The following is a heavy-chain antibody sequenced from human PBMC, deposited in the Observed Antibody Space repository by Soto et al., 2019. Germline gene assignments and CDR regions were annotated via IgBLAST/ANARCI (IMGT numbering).Heavy chain of an antibody. J-gene: IGHJ5*02. CDR2: INPSGGST. CDR3: ARDLKDDAFDP. Sequence: GASVKVSCKASGYTFTSYGISWVRQAPGQGLEWMGIINPSGGSTSYAQKFQGRVTMTRDTSTSTVYMELSSLRSEDTAVYYCARDLKDDAFDPWGQGTLVTVSS. V-gene: IGHV1-46*03. CDR1: GYTFTSYG. D-gene: IGHD2-15*01.